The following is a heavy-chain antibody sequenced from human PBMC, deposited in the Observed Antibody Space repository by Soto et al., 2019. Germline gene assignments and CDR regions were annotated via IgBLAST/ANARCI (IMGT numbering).Heavy chain of an antibody. D-gene: IGHD2-15*01. CDR3: ARPYGGKIGDALDP. Sequence: EVQLVESGGGLVQPGWSLRLSCAASGVTFSSYAMSWVRQVPGKGLEWISTISDSGDSAYYADSVKGRFTISKDSSKNRRCLQMNSLRAEDTAVYYCARPYGGKIGDALDPWGQGPMVTFSS. J-gene: IGHJ3*01. CDR2: ISDSGDSA. V-gene: IGHV3-23*04. CDR1: GVTFSSYA.